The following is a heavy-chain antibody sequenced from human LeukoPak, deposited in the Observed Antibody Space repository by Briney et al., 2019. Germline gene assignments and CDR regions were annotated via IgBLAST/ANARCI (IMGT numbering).Heavy chain of an antibody. V-gene: IGHV3-30*04. D-gene: IGHD3-22*01. CDR3: ARSYYQNSSGSYDY. Sequence: PGRSLRLSCAASGGTFSSDAMRWVRQAPGKGLEWVAVISYDGSNKYYADSVRGRFTISRDNSKNTLYLQMNSLRAEDTAVYYCARSYYQNSSGSYDYWGKGTLVTVSS. J-gene: IGHJ4*02. CDR1: GGTFSSDA. CDR2: ISYDGSNK.